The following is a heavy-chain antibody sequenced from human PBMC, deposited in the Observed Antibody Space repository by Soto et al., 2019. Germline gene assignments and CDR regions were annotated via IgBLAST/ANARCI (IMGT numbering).Heavy chain of an antibody. Sequence: SETLTLTCTVSGGSISSSSYYWGWIRQPPGKGLEWIGSIYYSGSTYYNPSLKSRVTISVDTSKNQFSLKLSSVTAADTAVYHCASPSLDFDMCSWGHGTLVTVS. V-gene: IGHV4-39*01. CDR3: ASPSLDFDMCS. CDR2: IYYSGST. D-gene: IGHD3-9*01. J-gene: IGHJ5*01. CDR1: GGSISSSSYY.